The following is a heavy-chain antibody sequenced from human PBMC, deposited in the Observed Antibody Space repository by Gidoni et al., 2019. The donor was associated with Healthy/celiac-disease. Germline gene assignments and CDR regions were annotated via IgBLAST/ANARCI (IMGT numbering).Heavy chain of an antibody. CDR2: INHSGST. D-gene: IGHD3-3*01. V-gene: IGHV4-34*01. J-gene: IGHJ4*02. CDR1: GGSFSGYY. Sequence: QVQLQQWGAGLLKPSETLSLTCAVYGGSFSGYYWSWVRQPPGKGLEWIGEINHSGSTNYNPSLKSRVTISVDTSKNQFSLKLSSVTAADTAVYYCARAPRKELRFLEWLKAYYFDYWGQGTLVTVSS. CDR3: ARAPRKELRFLEWLKAYYFDY.